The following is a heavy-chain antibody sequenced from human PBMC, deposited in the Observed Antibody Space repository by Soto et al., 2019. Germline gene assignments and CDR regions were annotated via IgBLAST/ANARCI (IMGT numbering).Heavy chain of an antibody. V-gene: IGHV3-23*01. CDR1: GFTFSSYA. Sequence: GGSLRLSCAASGFTFSSYAMSWVRQAPGKGLEWVSAISGSGGSTYYADSVKGRFTISRDNSKNTLYLQMNSLRAEDTAVYYCAKDPYGDIYWYFDLWGRGTLVTAPQ. CDR2: ISGSGGST. CDR3: AKDPYGDIYWYFDL. J-gene: IGHJ2*01. D-gene: IGHD4-17*01.